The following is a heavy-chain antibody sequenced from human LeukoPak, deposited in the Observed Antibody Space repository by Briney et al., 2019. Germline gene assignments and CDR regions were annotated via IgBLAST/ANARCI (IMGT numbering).Heavy chain of an antibody. CDR3: VRSSGYGVADY. D-gene: IGHD5-12*01. CDR2: ISGSGIYI. Sequence: GGSLRPSCAASGFTFSTFSMNWVRQAPGKGLEWVSSISGSGIYIYYADSVKGRFTISRDNAKNSLYLQMNSLSAEDTAIYYCVRSSGYGVADYWGQGTLVTVSS. CDR1: GFTFSTFS. V-gene: IGHV3-21*01. J-gene: IGHJ4*02.